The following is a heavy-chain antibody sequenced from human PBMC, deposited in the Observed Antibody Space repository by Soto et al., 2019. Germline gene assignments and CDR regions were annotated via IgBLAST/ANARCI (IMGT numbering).Heavy chain of an antibody. D-gene: IGHD4-17*01. V-gene: IGHV1-69*08. CDR2: IIPILGIA. J-gene: IGHJ2*01. Sequence: QVQLVQSGAEVKKPGSSVKVSCKASGGTFSSYTISWVRQAPGQGLEWMGRIIPILGIANYAQKFQGRVTITADKSTSTAYMELSSLRSEDTTVYYCARDDYGANSVGWYFDLWGRGTLVTVSS. CDR1: GGTFSSYT. CDR3: ARDDYGANSVGWYFDL.